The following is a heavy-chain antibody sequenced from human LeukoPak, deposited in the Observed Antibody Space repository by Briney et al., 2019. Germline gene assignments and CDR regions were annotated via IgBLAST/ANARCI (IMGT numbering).Heavy chain of an antibody. V-gene: IGHV3-30-3*01. CDR2: ISYDGSNK. Sequence: PGGSLRLSCAASGFTFSSYAMHWVRQAPGKGLEWVAVISYDGSNKYYADSVKGRFTISRDNSKNSLYLQMNSLRDEDTAVYYCARRTYGGLDYWGQGTLVTVSS. J-gene: IGHJ4*02. CDR3: ARRTYGGLDY. CDR1: GFTFSSYA. D-gene: IGHD4-23*01.